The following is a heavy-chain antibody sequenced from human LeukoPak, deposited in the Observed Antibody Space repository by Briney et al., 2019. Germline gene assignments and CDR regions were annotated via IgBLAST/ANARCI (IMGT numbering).Heavy chain of an antibody. CDR1: GFTVSSNY. J-gene: IGHJ5*02. CDR2: IYSGGST. V-gene: IGHV3-66*01. CDR3: ARGYSDGSYGAVIDP. Sequence: GGSLRLSCAASGFTVSSNYMSWVRQAPGKGLEWVSVIYSGGSTYYADSVKGRFTISRDNSKNTLYLQMNSLRAEDTAVYYCARGYSDGSYGAVIDPWGQGTLVTVSS. D-gene: IGHD1-26*01.